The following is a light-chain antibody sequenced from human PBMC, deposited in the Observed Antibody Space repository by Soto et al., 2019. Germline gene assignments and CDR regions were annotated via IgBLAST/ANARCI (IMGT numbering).Light chain of an antibody. Sequence: EIVLTQSPGTLSLSPGERATLSCRASQSVSSSYLAWYQQKPGQAPRLLIYGASSRATGIPDRFSGSGSETDFTLTISRLGPEDFAVYYCQQYGSSPFGQGTRLEIK. V-gene: IGKV3-20*01. CDR3: QQYGSSP. CDR2: GAS. J-gene: IGKJ5*01. CDR1: QSVSSSY.